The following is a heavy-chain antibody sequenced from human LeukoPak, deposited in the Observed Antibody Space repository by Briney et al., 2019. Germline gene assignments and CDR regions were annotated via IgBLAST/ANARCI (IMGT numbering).Heavy chain of an antibody. CDR3: ARDCWDYGSGSYCGIDY. V-gene: IGHV3-21*03. J-gene: IGHJ4*02. D-gene: IGHD3-10*01. CDR2: ISSSSSYI. CDR1: GFTFSSYS. Sequence: GGSLRLSCAASGFTFSSYSMNWVRQAPGKGLEWVSSISSSSSYIYYADSVKGRFTVSRDNAKNSLYLQMNSLRAEDTAVYYCARDCWDYGSGSYCGIDYWGQGTLVTVSS.